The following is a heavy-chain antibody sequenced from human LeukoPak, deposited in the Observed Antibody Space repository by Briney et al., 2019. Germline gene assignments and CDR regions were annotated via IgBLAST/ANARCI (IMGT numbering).Heavy chain of an antibody. CDR2: INSDGSTA. CDR1: GFTFSNYW. V-gene: IGHV3-74*03. Sequence: GGSLRLSCAASGFTFSNYWMHWVRHAPGKGLVGVSRINSDGSTATYADSVKGRFTTSRDNAKKTLYVQMNSLRAEDTAVYYCAREVGGNLGDAFDIWGQGTMVTVSS. D-gene: IGHD4-23*01. J-gene: IGHJ3*02. CDR3: AREVGGNLGDAFDI.